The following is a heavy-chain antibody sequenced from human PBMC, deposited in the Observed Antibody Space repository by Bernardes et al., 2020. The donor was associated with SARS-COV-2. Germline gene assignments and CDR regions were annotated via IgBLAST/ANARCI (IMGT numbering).Heavy chain of an antibody. CDR2: IKQDGVEK. V-gene: IGHV3-7*01. Sequence: GGSLRLSCAASGFTFSSYWMSWVRQAPGKGLEWLANIKQDGVEKYYVDSVKGRFTISRDNAKNSLYLQMNSLRDEDTAVYYCARDSGSGYYSNYYFDYWGQGTLVTVSS. CDR1: GFTFSSYW. J-gene: IGHJ4*02. D-gene: IGHD3-22*01. CDR3: ARDSGSGYYSNYYFDY.